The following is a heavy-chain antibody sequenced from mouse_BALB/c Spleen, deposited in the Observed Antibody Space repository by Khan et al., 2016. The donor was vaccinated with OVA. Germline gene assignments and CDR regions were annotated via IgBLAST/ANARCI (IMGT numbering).Heavy chain of an antibody. V-gene: IGHV1-87*01. D-gene: IGHD2-14*01. CDR3: ARGGRNDSAWFVY. CDR2: IYPGDGGS. CDR1: GYTFISYW. Sequence: QVQLKESGTELARPGASVKLSCKASGYTFISYWMQWVKQRPGQGLEWIGTIYPGDGGSRYNQKFKGKATLTADTSSSTAYMQLSNLATEDSAVYYCARGGRNDSAWFVYWGQGTLVTVSA. J-gene: IGHJ3*01.